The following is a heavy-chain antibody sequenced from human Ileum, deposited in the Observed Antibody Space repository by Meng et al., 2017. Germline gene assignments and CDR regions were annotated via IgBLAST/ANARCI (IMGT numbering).Heavy chain of an antibody. D-gene: IGHD3-10*01. V-gene: IGHV3-7*01. CDR3: ARGFGTDY. Sequence: ESLKISCAASGFSFSSSWMSWVRQAPGKGLEWVANIDQGGSRKYYVSSVKGRFTISRDNAENSVSLQTSNLRAEDTAVYYYARGFGTDYWGQGTMVTVSS. CDR1: GFSFSSSW. J-gene: IGHJ4*02. CDR2: IDQGGSRK.